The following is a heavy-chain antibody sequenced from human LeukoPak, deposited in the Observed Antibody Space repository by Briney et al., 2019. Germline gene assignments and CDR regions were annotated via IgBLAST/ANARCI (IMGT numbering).Heavy chain of an antibody. J-gene: IGHJ4*02. D-gene: IGHD4-17*01. CDR1: GFTFDDYA. Sequence: PGGSLRLSCAVSGFTFDDYATHWVRQAPGKGLEWVSLISGDGGSTYYADSVKGRFTISRDNSKNSLYLQMNSLRTEDTALYYCAKVGYGQLGLFDYWGQGTLVTVSS. CDR2: ISGDGGST. CDR3: AKVGYGQLGLFDY. V-gene: IGHV3-43*02.